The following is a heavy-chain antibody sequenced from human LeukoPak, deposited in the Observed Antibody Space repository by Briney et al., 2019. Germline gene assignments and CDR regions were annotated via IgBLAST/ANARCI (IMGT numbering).Heavy chain of an antibody. CDR3: ARPRPRYCRSTSCSYFDY. CDR2: IYPGDSDT. Sequence: GESLKISCKGSGYSFTSYWIGWVRQMPGKGLEWMGIIYPGDSDTRYSPSFQGQVTISADKSISTAYLQWSSLKASDTAMYYCARPRPRYCRSTSCSYFDYWGQGTLVTVSS. CDR1: GYSFTSYW. J-gene: IGHJ4*02. D-gene: IGHD2-2*01. V-gene: IGHV5-51*01.